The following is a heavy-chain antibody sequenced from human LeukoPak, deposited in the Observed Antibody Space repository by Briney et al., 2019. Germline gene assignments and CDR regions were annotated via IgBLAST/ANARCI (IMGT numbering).Heavy chain of an antibody. V-gene: IGHV4-34*01. Sequence: GSLRLSCAASGFTFSSYSMNWIRQPPGKGLEWIGEINHSGSTNYNPSLKSRVTISVDTSKNQFSLKLSSVTAADTAVYYCARDPYGTGADAFDIWGQGTMVTVSS. D-gene: IGHD4-17*01. CDR1: GFTFSSYS. J-gene: IGHJ3*02. CDR3: ARDPYGTGADAFDI. CDR2: INHSGST.